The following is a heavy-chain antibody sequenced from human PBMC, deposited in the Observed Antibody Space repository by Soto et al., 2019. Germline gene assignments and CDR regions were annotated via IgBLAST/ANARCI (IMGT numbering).Heavy chain of an antibody. CDR2: ISAYNGNT. V-gene: IGHV1-18*04. Sequence: GASVKVSCKASGYTFTIYGISGVRQAPVQWLEWMGCISAYNGNTNYAQKLQGRVTMTTDTSTSTAYMELRSLRSDDTAVYYCARDDSYDFWSGYYDYWGQGTLVTVSS. CDR1: GYTFTIYG. CDR3: ARDDSYDFWSGYYDY. D-gene: IGHD3-3*01. J-gene: IGHJ4*02.